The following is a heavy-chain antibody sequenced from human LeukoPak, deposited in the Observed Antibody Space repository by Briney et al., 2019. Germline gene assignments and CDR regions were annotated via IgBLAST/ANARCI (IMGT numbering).Heavy chain of an antibody. CDR1: GFTFSGYS. Sequence: GGSLRLSCAASGFTFSGYSMNWVRQAPGKGLEWVSSISSSSSYIYYADSVKGRFTISRDNAKNSLYLQMNSLRAEDTAVYYCARRVVSGSDAFDIWGQGTMVTVSS. J-gene: IGHJ3*02. D-gene: IGHD2-15*01. CDR2: ISSSSSYI. CDR3: ARRVVSGSDAFDI. V-gene: IGHV3-21*01.